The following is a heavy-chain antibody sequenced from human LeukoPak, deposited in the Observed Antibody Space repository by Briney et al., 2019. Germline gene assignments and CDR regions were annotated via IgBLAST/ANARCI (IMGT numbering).Heavy chain of an antibody. V-gene: IGHV4-59*08. J-gene: IGHJ4*02. CDR1: GGSISSYY. Sequence: PSETLSLTCTVSGGSISSYYWSWIRQPPGKGLEWIGYIYYSGSTNYNPSLKSRVTISVDTSKNQFSLKLSSVTAADTAVYYCARKRTGSDYFDYWGQGTLVTVSS. CDR3: ARKRTGSDYFDY. D-gene: IGHD1-14*01. CDR2: IYYSGST.